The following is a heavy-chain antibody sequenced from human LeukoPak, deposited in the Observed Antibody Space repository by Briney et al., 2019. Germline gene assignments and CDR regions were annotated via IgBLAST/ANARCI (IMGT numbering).Heavy chain of an antibody. J-gene: IGHJ4*02. CDR1: GDTLTELS. D-gene: IGHD7-27*01. CDR3: AKLGDY. CDR2: ISYDGSNK. Sequence: SCKVSGDTLTELSMHWVRQAPGKGLEWVAVISYDGSNKYYADSVKGRFTISRDNSKNTLYLQMNSLRAEDTAVYYCAKLGDYWGQGALVTVSS. V-gene: IGHV3-30*18.